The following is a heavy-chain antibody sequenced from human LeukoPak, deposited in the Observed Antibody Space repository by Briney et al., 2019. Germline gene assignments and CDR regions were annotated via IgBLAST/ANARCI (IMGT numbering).Heavy chain of an antibody. CDR1: GFSLSGYD. CDR3: GRKDLKTPMVLLDV. J-gene: IGHJ6*02. V-gene: IGHV3-23*01. D-gene: IGHD5-18*01. CDR2: IGSSDPGT. Sequence: PGGSLRLSCVASGFSLSGYDMSWVRQAPGKGLEWVSHIGSSDPGTFYADSVKGRFTISRDNSENTLYLQMNSLRDEDTAVYYCGRKDLKTPMVLLDVWGQGTTVIVSS.